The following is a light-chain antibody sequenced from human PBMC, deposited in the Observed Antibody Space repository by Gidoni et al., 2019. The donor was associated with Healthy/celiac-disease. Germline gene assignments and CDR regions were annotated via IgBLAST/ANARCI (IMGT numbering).Light chain of an antibody. Sequence: IVLTQSPATLSLSPGERATLSCRASQSVSSYLAWYQQKPGQAPRLLIYDASNRATGIPARFSGSGSGTDFTLTISSLEPEDLAVYYCQQRSNWPPGLTFGGXTKVEIK. CDR2: DAS. V-gene: IGKV3-11*01. J-gene: IGKJ4*01. CDR1: QSVSSY. CDR3: QQRSNWPPGLT.